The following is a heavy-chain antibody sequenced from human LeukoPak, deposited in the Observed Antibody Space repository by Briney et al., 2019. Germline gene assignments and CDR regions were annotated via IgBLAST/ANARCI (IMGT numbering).Heavy chain of an antibody. CDR2: INPSGGST. V-gene: IGHV1-46*01. CDR1: GYTFTSNF. Sequence: ASVKVSCKASGYTFTSNFMHWVRQAPGQGLEWMGIINPSGGSTSYAQNFQGRVTMTRDTSISTAYMELSRLKSDGTAVYYCARGYYDGSDFEYFQHWGQGTLVTVSS. J-gene: IGHJ1*01. D-gene: IGHD3-22*01. CDR3: ARGYYDGSDFEYFQH.